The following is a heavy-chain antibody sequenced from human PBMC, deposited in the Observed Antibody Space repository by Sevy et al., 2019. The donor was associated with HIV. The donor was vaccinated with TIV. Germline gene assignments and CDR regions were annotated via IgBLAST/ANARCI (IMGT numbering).Heavy chain of an antibody. CDR1: GFTFDDYT. CDR2: ISWDGGST. CDR3: AKAGYDSSGYDY. Sequence: GGSLRLSCAASGFTFDDYTMHWVRQAPGKGLEWVSLISWDGGSTYYADSVKGRFTISRDNSKNSLYLQMNSLRTEETALYYCAKAGYDSSGYDYWGQGTLVTVSS. D-gene: IGHD3-22*01. J-gene: IGHJ4*02. V-gene: IGHV3-43*01.